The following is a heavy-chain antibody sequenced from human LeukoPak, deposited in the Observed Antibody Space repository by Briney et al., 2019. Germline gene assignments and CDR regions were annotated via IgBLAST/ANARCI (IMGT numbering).Heavy chain of an antibody. J-gene: IGHJ6*02. V-gene: IGHV4-59*01. Sequence: RPSETLSLTCTVSGGSISTYYWSWIRQPPGKGLEWIGYIYYRGSTNSNPSLKSRVTMSVDTPRNQFSLKLTSVTAVDTAVYYCAREAGSSYHYGMDVWGQGTTVTVSS. CDR2: IYYRGST. CDR3: AREAGSSYHYGMDV. CDR1: GGSISTYY. D-gene: IGHD6-19*01.